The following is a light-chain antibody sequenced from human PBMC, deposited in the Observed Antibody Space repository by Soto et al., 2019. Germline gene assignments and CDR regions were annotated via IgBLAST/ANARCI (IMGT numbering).Light chain of an antibody. CDR3: QQYGSSPIT. Sequence: EILWTHSPVXXPXSXXXXATLSCXPTESVVSSYLAWYQLKPGQAPRLLIYDASSRATGIPDRFSGSGSGTDFTLTISRLEPEDFAVYYCQQYGSSPITFGQGTRLEIK. J-gene: IGKJ5*01. V-gene: IGKV3-20*01. CDR1: ESVVSSY. CDR2: DAS.